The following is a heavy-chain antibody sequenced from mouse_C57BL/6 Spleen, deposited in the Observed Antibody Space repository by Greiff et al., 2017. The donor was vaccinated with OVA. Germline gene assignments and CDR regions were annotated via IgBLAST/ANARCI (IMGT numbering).Heavy chain of an antibody. J-gene: IGHJ3*01. CDR1: GFTFSSYA. V-gene: IGHV5-9-1*02. CDR2: ISSGGDYI. CDR3: TRANYDGWFAY. Sequence: EVMLVESGEGLVKPGGSLKLSCAASGFTFSSYAMSWVRQTPEKRLEWVAYISSGGDYIYYADTVKGRFTISSDNARNTLYLQMSSLKSEDTAMYYCTRANYDGWFAYWGQGTLVTVSA. D-gene: IGHD2-4*01.